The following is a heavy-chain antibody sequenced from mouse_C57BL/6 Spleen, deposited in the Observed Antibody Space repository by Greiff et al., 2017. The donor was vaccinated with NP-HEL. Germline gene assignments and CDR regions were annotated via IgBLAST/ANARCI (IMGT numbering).Heavy chain of an antibody. CDR3: AKKQAPYDYDGVWFAY. Sequence: QVQLQQSGPELVKPGASVKLSCKASGYPFTSYDINWVTQRPGPGLEWIGWIYPRDGSTKYNEKFKGKATLTVDTSSSAAYMELHSLTSEDSAVYVCAKKQAPYDYDGVWFAYWGQGTLVTVSA. V-gene: IGHV1-85*01. J-gene: IGHJ3*01. CDR2: IYPRDGST. D-gene: IGHD2-4*01. CDR1: GYPFTSYD.